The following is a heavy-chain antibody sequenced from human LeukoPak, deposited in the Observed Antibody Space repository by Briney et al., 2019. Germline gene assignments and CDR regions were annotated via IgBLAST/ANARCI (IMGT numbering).Heavy chain of an antibody. Sequence: PSETLSLTCAVYGGSFSGYYWSWIRQPPGKGLEWIGEINHSENTNYNPSLKSRVTISVDTSKNQFSLKLSSVTAADTAVYFCASLHSSGSQGVDYWGQGTLVTVSS. CDR1: GGSFSGYY. D-gene: IGHD6-25*01. V-gene: IGHV4-34*01. J-gene: IGHJ4*02. CDR3: ASLHSSGSQGVDY. CDR2: INHSENT.